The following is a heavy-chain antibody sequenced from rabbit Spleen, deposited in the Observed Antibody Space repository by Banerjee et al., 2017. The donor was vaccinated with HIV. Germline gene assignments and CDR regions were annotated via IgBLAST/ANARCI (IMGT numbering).Heavy chain of an antibody. CDR3: GRGGDWGSRFDL. Sequence: QSLEESGGDLVKPGASLTLTCIASGVSFSGDSFSGDSYMCWVRQAPGKGLEWIVCIDTGSSGFTYFASWAKGRFTISKTSSTTVTLQMTSLTGADTATYFCGRGGDWGSRFDLWVPGTLVTVS. J-gene: IGHJ3*01. CDR1: GVSFSGDSFSGDSY. CDR2: IDTGSSGFT. V-gene: IGHV1S40*01. D-gene: IGHD2-1*01.